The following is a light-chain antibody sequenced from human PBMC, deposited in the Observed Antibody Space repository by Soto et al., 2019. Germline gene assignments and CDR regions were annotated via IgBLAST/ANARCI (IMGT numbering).Light chain of an antibody. V-gene: IGKV1-12*01. CDR1: QDRTNS. J-gene: IGKJ4*01. CDR2: AAS. Sequence: PMTQSPSSLSASVGDRVTITCRASQDRTNSLNWYHQKQGKAPKLLIYAASSLQSGVPSRFSGSGSGTDGTITISSLQPEDFETYYCQQANSFPLTFGGGTKV. CDR3: QQANSFPLT.